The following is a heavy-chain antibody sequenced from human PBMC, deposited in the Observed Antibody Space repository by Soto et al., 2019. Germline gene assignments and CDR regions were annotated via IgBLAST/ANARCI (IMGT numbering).Heavy chain of an antibody. J-gene: IGHJ4*02. CDR1: GFTFSSYE. V-gene: IGHV3-48*03. D-gene: IGHD2-2*01. CDR3: ARGVGYCSSTSCSNFDY. CDR2: ISSSGSTI. Sequence: GGSLRLSCAASGFTFSSYEMNWVRQAPGKGLEWVSYISSSGSTIYYADSVKGRFTISRDNAKNSLYLQMNSLRAEDTAVYYCARGVGYCSSTSCSNFDYWGQGTLVTVSS.